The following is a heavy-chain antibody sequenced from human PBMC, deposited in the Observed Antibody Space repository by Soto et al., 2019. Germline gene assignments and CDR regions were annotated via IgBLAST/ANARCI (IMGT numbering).Heavy chain of an antibody. Sequence: SETLSLTCTVSGGSISSGGYYWSWIRQHPGKGLEWIGYIYYSGSTYYNPSLKSRVTISVDTSKNQFSLKLSSVTAADTAVYYCARGFGSSAVVWFAPWGQATLVTVSS. CDR3: ARGFGSSAVVWFAP. CDR1: GGSISSGGYY. J-gene: IGHJ5*02. CDR2: IYYSGST. V-gene: IGHV4-31*03. D-gene: IGHD2-2*01.